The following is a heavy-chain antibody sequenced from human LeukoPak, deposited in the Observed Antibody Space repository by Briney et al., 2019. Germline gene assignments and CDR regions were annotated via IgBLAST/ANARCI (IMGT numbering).Heavy chain of an antibody. Sequence: PGGSLRLSCAASGFTFSSYAMSWVRQAPGKGLEWVSAISGSGGSTYYADSVKGRFTISRDNSKNTLYLQMNSLRAEDTAVYYCAKGSGSGTSGDYYYYMDVWGKGTTVTVSS. CDR1: GFTFSSYA. CDR3: AKGSGSGTSGDYYYYMDV. D-gene: IGHD3-10*01. J-gene: IGHJ6*03. CDR2: ISGSGGST. V-gene: IGHV3-23*01.